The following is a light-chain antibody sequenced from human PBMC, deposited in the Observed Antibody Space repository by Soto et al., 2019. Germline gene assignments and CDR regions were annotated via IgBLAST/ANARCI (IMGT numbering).Light chain of an antibody. CDR3: QQTYNPPQT. J-gene: IGKJ1*01. V-gene: IGKV1-39*01. Sequence: DIQMTQSPSSLSASVGDRVTITCRASETIASYVNWYQQRPGKAPKLLIYAASTLQSGVPSRFGGSGSGTDFTLTITSLRPEDFATYFCQQTYNPPQTFGQGTRL. CDR1: ETIASY. CDR2: AAS.